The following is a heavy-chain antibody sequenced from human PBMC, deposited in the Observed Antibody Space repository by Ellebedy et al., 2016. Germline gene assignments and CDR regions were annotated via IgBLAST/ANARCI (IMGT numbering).Heavy chain of an antibody. CDR1: GFTFSSYS. CDR2: ISSSSSTI. D-gene: IGHD3-16*02. Sequence: GGSLRLSCAASGFTFSSYSMNWVRQAPGKGLEWVSYISSSSSTIYYADSVKGRFTISRDNAKNSLYLQMNSLRAEDTAVYYCARGPYDFFWGTYRPIGGYFDYWGQGTLVTVSS. CDR3: ARGPYDFFWGTYRPIGGYFDY. V-gene: IGHV3-48*01. J-gene: IGHJ4*02.